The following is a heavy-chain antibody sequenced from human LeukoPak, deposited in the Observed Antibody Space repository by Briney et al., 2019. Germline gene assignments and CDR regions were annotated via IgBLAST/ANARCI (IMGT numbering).Heavy chain of an antibody. V-gene: IGHV3-7*01. CDR3: ARDKVGTGTTHRDY. CDR1: GFTVSSNY. Sequence: GGSLRLSCAASGFTVSSNYMSWVCHGPGQGQGRVAIIKEDGGEKYSVDSVKSRFTISRDNANNSLYLEMKSLRAEDTALYYCARDKVGTGTTHRDYWGQGALVTVSS. D-gene: IGHD1-7*01. J-gene: IGHJ4*02. CDR2: IKEDGGEK.